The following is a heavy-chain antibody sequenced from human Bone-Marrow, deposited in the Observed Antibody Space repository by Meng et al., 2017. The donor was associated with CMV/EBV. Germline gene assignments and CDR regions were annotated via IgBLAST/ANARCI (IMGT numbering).Heavy chain of an antibody. J-gene: IGHJ4*02. CDR3: ARRYCSSTSCLIDY. D-gene: IGHD2-2*01. CDR1: GFTFSSYG. V-gene: IGHV3-48*04. Sequence: GGSLRLSCAASGFTFSSYGMHWVRQAPGKGLEWVSHISTSGKTIYYADSVKGRFTISRDNAKNSLYLQLNSLRAEDTAVYYCARRYCSSTSCLIDYWGQGTRVTVSS. CDR2: ISTSGKTI.